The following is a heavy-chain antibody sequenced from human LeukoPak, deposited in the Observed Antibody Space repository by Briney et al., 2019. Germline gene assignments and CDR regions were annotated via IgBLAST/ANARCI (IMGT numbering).Heavy chain of an antibody. D-gene: IGHD7-27*01. V-gene: IGHV3-21*01. Sequence: PGGSLRLSCAASGFTFSSYNMNWVRQAPGKGLEWVSSISSSSAYIYYADSVKGRFTISRDNAKNSLYLQMNSLRAEDTAVYYCARGGWGYDAFDIWGQGTMVIVSS. J-gene: IGHJ3*02. CDR2: ISSSSAYI. CDR3: ARGGWGYDAFDI. CDR1: GFTFSSYN.